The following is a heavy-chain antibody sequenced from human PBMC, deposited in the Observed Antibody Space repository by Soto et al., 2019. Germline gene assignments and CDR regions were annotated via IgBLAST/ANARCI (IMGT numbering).Heavy chain of an antibody. CDR3: ARDPHDSSGSDY. CDR1: GYTFTSYG. D-gene: IGHD3-22*01. Sequence: ASVKVSCKASGYTFTSYGISWVRQAPGQGLEWMGWISVYNGKKNNDKKLQGRVTMTTDTSTGTAYMELRSLRSDDTAVYYCARDPHDSSGSDYWGQGTLVTVSS. J-gene: IGHJ4*02. V-gene: IGHV1-18*01. CDR2: ISVYNGKK.